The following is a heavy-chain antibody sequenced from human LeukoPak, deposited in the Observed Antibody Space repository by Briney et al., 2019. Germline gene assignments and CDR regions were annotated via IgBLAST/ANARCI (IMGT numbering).Heavy chain of an antibody. V-gene: IGHV4-61*02. J-gene: IGHJ4*02. CDR1: GGSISSGSYY. Sequence: SQTLSLTCTVSGGSISSGSYYWSWIRQPAGKGLEWIGRIYTSGSTNYNPSLKSRVTISVDTSKNQFSLKLSSVTAADTAVYYCARSGVHGIRFLEWLPRGRPLFSFDYWGQGTLVTVSS. CDR2: IYTSGST. CDR3: ARSGVHGIRFLEWLPRGRPLFSFDY. D-gene: IGHD3-3*01.